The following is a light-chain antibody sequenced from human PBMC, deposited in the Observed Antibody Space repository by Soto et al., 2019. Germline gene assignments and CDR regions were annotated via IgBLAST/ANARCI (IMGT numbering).Light chain of an antibody. CDR3: QQRSNWPYT. Sequence: EIVLTQSPATLSLSPGERATLSCRASQSVSSYLAWYQQKPGQAPRLLIYDASNRATGIPARFSGSGSGTDGTLTISSLEPEDFAVYYCQQRSNWPYTFGQGTKLEIK. J-gene: IGKJ2*01. CDR2: DAS. V-gene: IGKV3-11*01. CDR1: QSVSSY.